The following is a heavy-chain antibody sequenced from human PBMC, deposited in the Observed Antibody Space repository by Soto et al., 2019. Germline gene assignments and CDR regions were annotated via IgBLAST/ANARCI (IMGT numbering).Heavy chain of an antibody. D-gene: IGHD2-15*01. Sequence: GSLRLSCEASGFTFSKFDMHWVRQPTGKGLEWVSTIGISGDTYYAVSVKGRFTISRDNAKNSLSLQMNSLRAGDTALCFCARGQEVGAHFFDSWGQGTQVTVSS. J-gene: IGHJ4*02. CDR1: GFTFSKFD. V-gene: IGHV3-13*04. CDR2: IGISGDT. CDR3: ARGQEVGAHFFDS.